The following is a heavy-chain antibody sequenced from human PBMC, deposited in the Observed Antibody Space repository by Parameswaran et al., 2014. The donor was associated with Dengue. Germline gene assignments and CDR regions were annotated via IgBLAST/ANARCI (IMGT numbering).Heavy chain of an antibody. V-gene: IGHV5-51*01. D-gene: IGHD5-18*01. J-gene: IGHJ1*01. CDR2: IYPGDSDT. Sequence: WIRQPPGKGLEWMGIIYPGDSDTRYSPSFQGQVTISADKSISTAYLQWSSLKASDTAMYYCARHEEGGVDTAMVGGFQHWGQGTLVTVSS. CDR3: ARHEEGGVDTAMVGGFQH.